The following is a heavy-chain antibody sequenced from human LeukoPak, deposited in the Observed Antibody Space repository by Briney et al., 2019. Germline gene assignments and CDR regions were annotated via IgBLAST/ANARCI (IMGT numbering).Heavy chain of an antibody. CDR3: ARTPRGIRTVVIMYYFDY. J-gene: IGHJ4*02. CDR1: GGTFSSYA. D-gene: IGHD3-3*01. CDR2: IIPILGIA. V-gene: IGHV1-69*04. Sequence: ASVKVSCKASGGTFSSYAISWVRQAPGQGLEWMGRIIPILGIANYAQKFQGRVTITADESTSTAYMELSSLRSEDTAVYYCARTPRGIRTVVIMYYFDYWGQGTLVTVSS.